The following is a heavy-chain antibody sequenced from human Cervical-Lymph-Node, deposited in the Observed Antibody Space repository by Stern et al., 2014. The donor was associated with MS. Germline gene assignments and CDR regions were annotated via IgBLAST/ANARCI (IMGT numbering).Heavy chain of an antibody. Sequence: QMQLVQSGAEVKQPGASVKVSCKASGYTFTNYYMNWVRQAPGQGLEWMGIINPSGGSTSYAQKFQGRVTMTRDTSTSTVHMELSSLRSEDTAVYYCAREVAGHRLGMMDVWGQGTTVTVSS. J-gene: IGHJ6*02. CDR1: GYTFTNYY. V-gene: IGHV1-46*01. CDR2: INPSGGST. CDR3: AREVAGHRLGMMDV. D-gene: IGHD6-19*01.